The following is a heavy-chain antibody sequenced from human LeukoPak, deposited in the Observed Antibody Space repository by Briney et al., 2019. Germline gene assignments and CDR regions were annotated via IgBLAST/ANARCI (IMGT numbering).Heavy chain of an antibody. J-gene: IGHJ4*02. D-gene: IGHD6-19*01. CDR2: IKQDGSEK. V-gene: IGHV3-7*01. CDR1: GFTFSSYS. CDR3: ARVKQWLARSDYFDY. Sequence: GGSLRLSCAASGFTFSSYSMNWVRQAPGKGLEWVANIKQDGSEKYYVDSVKGRFTISRDNAKNSLYLQMNSLRAEDTAVYYCARVKQWLARSDYFDYWGQGTLVTVSS.